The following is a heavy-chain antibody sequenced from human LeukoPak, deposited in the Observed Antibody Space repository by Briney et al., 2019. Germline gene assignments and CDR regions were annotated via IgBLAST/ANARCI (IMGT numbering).Heavy chain of an antibody. CDR3: AKGPLRGTAAAIDY. CDR2: ISYDGRNI. J-gene: IGHJ4*02. CDR1: GFTFSSYG. Sequence: GRSLRLSCAASGFTFSSYGMHWVRQAPGKGLEWVAVISYDGRNIHYPDSVKGRFTISRDISTDTLWLQMDSLRTEDTAVYYCAKGPLRGTAAAIDYWGQGTLVTVS. V-gene: IGHV3-30*18. D-gene: IGHD6-13*01.